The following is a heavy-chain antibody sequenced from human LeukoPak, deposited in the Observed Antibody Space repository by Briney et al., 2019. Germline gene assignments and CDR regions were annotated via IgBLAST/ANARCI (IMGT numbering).Heavy chain of an antibody. CDR2: ISGSGGGT. D-gene: IGHD5-18*01. CDR3: AKDLMVTHSRVGAFDT. CDR1: GFTFSSYA. J-gene: IGHJ3*02. Sequence: PGGSLRLSCAASGFTFSSYAMSWVRQAPGKGLEWISTISGSGGGTYYADSVKGRFTISRDNSRNTLYLQMNSLRAEDTAVYYCAKDLMVTHSRVGAFDTWGQGTMVTVSS. V-gene: IGHV3-23*01.